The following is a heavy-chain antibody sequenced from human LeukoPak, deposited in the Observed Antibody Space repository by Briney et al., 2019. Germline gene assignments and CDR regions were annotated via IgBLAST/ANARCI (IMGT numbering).Heavy chain of an antibody. Sequence: GGSLRLSCAASGFTFSSYAMSWVRQAPGKGLEWVSAISGSVGSTYYADSVKGRFTISRDNSKNTLYLQMNSLRAEDTAVYYCAKVPGSTLMIARRDFDYWGQGTLVTVSS. V-gene: IGHV3-23*01. D-gene: IGHD3-22*01. CDR2: ISGSVGST. CDR3: AKVPGSTLMIARRDFDY. CDR1: GFTFSSYA. J-gene: IGHJ4*02.